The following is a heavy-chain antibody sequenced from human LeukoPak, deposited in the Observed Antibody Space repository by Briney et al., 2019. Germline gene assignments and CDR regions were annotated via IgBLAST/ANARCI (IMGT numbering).Heavy chain of an antibody. V-gene: IGHV3-21*01. D-gene: IGHD3-22*01. J-gene: IGHJ4*02. CDR3: ARGRGSHYYDSSGYGGY. CDR2: ISSSSSYI. CDR1: GFTFSSYS. Sequence: GGSLRLSCAASGFTFSSYSMNWVRQAPGKGLEWVSPISSSSSYIYYADSVKGRFTISRDNAKNSLYLQMNSLRAEDTAVYYCARGRGSHYYDSSGYGGYWGQGTLVTVSS.